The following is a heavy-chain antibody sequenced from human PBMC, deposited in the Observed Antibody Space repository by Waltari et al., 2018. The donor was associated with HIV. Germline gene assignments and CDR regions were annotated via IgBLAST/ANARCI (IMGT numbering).Heavy chain of an antibody. CDR2: INSDGGST. J-gene: IGHJ4*02. D-gene: IGHD3-22*01. CDR3: ARDYYDSLAGFDY. V-gene: IGHV3-74*01. CDR1: GFTFSSYW. Sequence: EVQLVESGGGLVQPGGSLRLSCAASGFTFSSYWMHWVRQAPGKGLVWVSRINSDGGSTSYADYVKGRFAISRDDAKNTLYLQMNSLRAEDTAVYYCARDYYDSLAGFDYWGQGTLVTVSS.